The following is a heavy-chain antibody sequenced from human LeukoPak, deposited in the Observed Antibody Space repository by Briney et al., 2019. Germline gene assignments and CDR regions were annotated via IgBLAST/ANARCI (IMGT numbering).Heavy chain of an antibody. CDR1: GFTFSSYA. CDR3: AKPQGLDYGDYLYYFDY. V-gene: IGHV3-23*01. Sequence: PGGSLRLSCAASGFTFSSYAMSWVRQAPGKGLEWVSAISGSGGSTYYADSVKGRFTISRDNSKNTLYLQMNSLRAEDTAVYYCAKPQGLDYGDYLYYFDYWGQGTLVTVSS. J-gene: IGHJ4*02. D-gene: IGHD4-17*01. CDR2: ISGSGGST.